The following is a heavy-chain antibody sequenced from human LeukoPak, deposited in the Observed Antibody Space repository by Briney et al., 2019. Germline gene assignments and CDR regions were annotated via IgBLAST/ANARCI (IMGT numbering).Heavy chain of an antibody. CDR3: ARDHPDLWWWLDY. CDR2: IYYSGST. V-gene: IGHV4-31*03. J-gene: IGHJ4*02. Sequence: SQTLSLTCTVSGGSISSGGYYWSWIRQHPGKGLEWIGYIYYSGSTYYNPSLESRVTISVDTSKNQFSLKLSSVTAADTAVYYCARDHPDLWWWLDYWGQGTLVTVSS. CDR1: GGSISSGGYY. D-gene: IGHD2-21*01.